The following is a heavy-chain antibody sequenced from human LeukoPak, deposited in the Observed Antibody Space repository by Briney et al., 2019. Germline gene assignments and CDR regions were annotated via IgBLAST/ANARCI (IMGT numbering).Heavy chain of an antibody. J-gene: IGHJ6*02. CDR2: IYSTGST. Sequence: PSETLSLTCTVSGGSIKGYYWNWIRQPPGKGLEWIGYIYSTGSTNYNPSLRSRATISVDTSKNQFSLSLSSVTAADTAVYYCARITFVVEGYGMDVWGQGTTVTVSS. CDR1: GGSIKGYY. V-gene: IGHV4-59*08. D-gene: IGHD2-21*01. CDR3: ARITFVVEGYGMDV.